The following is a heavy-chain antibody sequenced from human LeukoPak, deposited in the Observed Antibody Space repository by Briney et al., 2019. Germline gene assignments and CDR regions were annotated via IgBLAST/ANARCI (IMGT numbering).Heavy chain of an antibody. V-gene: IGHV4-39*07. J-gene: IGHJ6*03. Sequence: PSETLSLTCTVSGGSISSSSYYWGWIRQPPGKGLEWIGNIYYSGSAYYNPSLKSRVTISIDTSENQFSLKLSSVTAADTAVYYCARGPGEQTRYYYYYMDVWGKGTTVTVSS. CDR1: GGSISSSSYY. D-gene: IGHD7-27*01. CDR2: IYYSGSA. CDR3: ARGPGEQTRYYYYYMDV.